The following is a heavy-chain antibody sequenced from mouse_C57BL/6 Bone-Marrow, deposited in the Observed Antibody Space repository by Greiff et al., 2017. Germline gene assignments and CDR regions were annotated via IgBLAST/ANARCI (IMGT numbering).Heavy chain of an antibody. CDR1: GFNIKDDY. CDR2: IDPEIGDT. V-gene: IGHV14-4*01. Sequence: VQLQHSGAELVRPGASVKLSCTASGFNIKDDYINWVKQRPEQGLEWIGWIDPEIGDTEYASQFQGQATITSDTASHTAYLQLCSLTSEDPAVYYCSSFDGNYVDFWGQGTPLTVAS. CDR3: SSFDGNYVDF. J-gene: IGHJ2*01. D-gene: IGHD2-3*01.